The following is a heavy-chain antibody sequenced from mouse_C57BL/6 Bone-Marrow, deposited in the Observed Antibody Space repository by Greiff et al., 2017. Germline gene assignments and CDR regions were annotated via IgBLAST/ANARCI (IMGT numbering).Heavy chain of an antibody. J-gene: IGHJ1*03. V-gene: IGHV1-9*01. CDR1: GYTFTGYW. CDR2: ILPVSGST. D-gene: IGHD1-1*01. CDR3: ARFCYYGSSYGWYFDV. Sequence: QVQLQQSGAELMKPGASVKLSCKATGYTFTGYWIEWVKQRPGHGLEWIGEILPVSGSTNYNEKFKGKATFTADTSSNTAYMQLSSLTTEDSAIYYCARFCYYGSSYGWYFDVWGTGTTVTVSS.